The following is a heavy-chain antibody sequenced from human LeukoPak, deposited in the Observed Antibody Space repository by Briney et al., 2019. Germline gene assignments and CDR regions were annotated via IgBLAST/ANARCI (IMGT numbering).Heavy chain of an antibody. J-gene: IGHJ1*01. D-gene: IGHD3-22*01. V-gene: IGHV1-69*13. CDR1: GGTFSSYA. Sequence: SVNVSCKASGGTFSSYAISWVRQAPGQGLEWMGGIIPIFGTANYAQKFQGRVTITADESTSTAYMELSSLRSEDTAVYYCATLTYYYDSSGYYGFQHWGQGTLVTVSS. CDR2: IIPIFGTA. CDR3: ATLTYYYDSSGYYGFQH.